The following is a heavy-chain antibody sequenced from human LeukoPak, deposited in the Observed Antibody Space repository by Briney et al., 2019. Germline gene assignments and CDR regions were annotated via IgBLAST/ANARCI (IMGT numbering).Heavy chain of an antibody. D-gene: IGHD3-10*01. Sequence: SGTLSLTCAVSGGSISSSNWWCLLRQPPGKGLEWIGEIYHSVSTYYNPSVKSRVTISVDKSKNQFSLKLSSVTAADTAVYFCARVWFGELSFDPWGQGNLVTVSS. CDR2: IYHSVST. V-gene: IGHV4-4*02. CDR1: GGSISSSNW. J-gene: IGHJ5*02. CDR3: ARVWFGELSFDP.